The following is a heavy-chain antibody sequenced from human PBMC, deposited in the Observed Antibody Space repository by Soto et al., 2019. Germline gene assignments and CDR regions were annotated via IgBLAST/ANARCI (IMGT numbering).Heavy chain of an antibody. CDR1: GFSLSNARMG. J-gene: IGHJ6*02. D-gene: IGHD1-26*01. V-gene: IGHV2-26*01. Sequence: QVTLKESGPVLVKPTETLTLTCTVSGFSLSNARMGVSWIRQPPGKALEWLAHIFSNDEKSYSTSLKSRLTISKDPSKSQVVLTMTNMDPVDTATYYCARNPGSGSYYVYGMDVWGQGTTVTVSS. CDR2: IFSNDEK. CDR3: ARNPGSGSYYVYGMDV.